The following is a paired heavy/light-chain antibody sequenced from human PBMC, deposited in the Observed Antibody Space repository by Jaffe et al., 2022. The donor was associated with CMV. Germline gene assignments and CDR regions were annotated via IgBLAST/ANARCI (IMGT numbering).Light chain of an antibody. V-gene: IGLV3-19*01. CDR2: GKN. J-gene: IGLJ2*01. CDR1: SLRSYY. CDR3: NSRDSSGNHHVV. Sequence: SSELTQDPAVSVALGQTVRITCQGDSLRSYYASWYQQKPGQAPVLVIYGKNNRPSGIPDRFSGSSSGNTASLTITGAQAEDEADYYCNSRDSSGNHHVVFGGGTKLTVL.
Heavy chain of an antibody. V-gene: IGHV3-53*01. CDR1: GFTVSSNY. Sequence: EVQLVESGGGLIQPGGSLRLSCAASGFTVSSNYMSWVRQAPGKGLEWVSVIYSGGSTYYADSVKGRFTISRDNSKNTLYLQMNSLRAEDTAVYYCARDLTVTIGHYYYYYGMDVWGQGTTVTVSS. CDR2: IYSGGST. D-gene: IGHD4-4*01. CDR3: ARDLTVTIGHYYYYYGMDV. J-gene: IGHJ6*02.